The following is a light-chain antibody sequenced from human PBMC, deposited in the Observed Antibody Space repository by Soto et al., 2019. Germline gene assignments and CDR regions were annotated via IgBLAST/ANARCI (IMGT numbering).Light chain of an antibody. Sequence: EIVLTQSPATLSLSPGERATLSCRASQSVSSYLAWYQQKPGQAPRLLIYDASNRATGIPARFSGSGSGTDFTLTISSLEPEDFAVYYCQQRSNWRLTFGGGTKVDIK. CDR1: QSVSSY. V-gene: IGKV3-11*01. CDR3: QQRSNWRLT. J-gene: IGKJ4*01. CDR2: DAS.